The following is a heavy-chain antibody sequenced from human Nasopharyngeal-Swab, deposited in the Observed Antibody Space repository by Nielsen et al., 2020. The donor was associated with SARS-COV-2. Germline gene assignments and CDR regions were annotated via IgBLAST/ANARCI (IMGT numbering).Heavy chain of an antibody. Sequence: ASVKVSCKASGYTLTELSMHWVRQAPGKGVEWMGGFDPEDGETIYAQKFQGRVTMTEDTSTDTAYMELSSLRSEDTAVYYCRVVPAAMWYYYYGMDVWGQGTTVTVSS. CDR3: RVVPAAMWYYYYGMDV. CDR1: GYTLTELS. J-gene: IGHJ6*02. CDR2: FDPEDGET. V-gene: IGHV1-24*01. D-gene: IGHD2-2*01.